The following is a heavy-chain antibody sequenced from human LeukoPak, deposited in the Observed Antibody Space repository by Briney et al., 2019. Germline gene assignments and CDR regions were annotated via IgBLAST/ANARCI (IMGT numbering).Heavy chain of an antibody. D-gene: IGHD3-3*01. CDR1: GGSISSGGYY. Sequence: SQTLSLTCTVSGGSISSGGYYWSWIRQHPGKGLEWTGYIYYSGSTYYNPSLKSRVTISVDTSKNQFSLKLSSVTAADTAVYYCASVYYDPPHYFDYWGQGTLVTVSS. J-gene: IGHJ4*02. CDR2: IYYSGST. CDR3: ASVYYDPPHYFDY. V-gene: IGHV4-31*03.